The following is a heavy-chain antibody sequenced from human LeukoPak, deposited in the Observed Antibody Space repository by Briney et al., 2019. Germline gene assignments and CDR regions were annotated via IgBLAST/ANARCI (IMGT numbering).Heavy chain of an antibody. J-gene: IGHJ4*02. CDR2: IYTSGST. CDR1: GGSISSYY. CDR3: ARDQYYYDSSGYYYLGY. V-gene: IGHV4-4*07. Sequence: SETLSLTCTVSGGSISSYYWSWIRQPAGKGLEGIGRIYTSGSTHYHPSLKSRVTMSVDTSKNQFSLKLGSVTAADTAVYYCARDQYYYDSSGYYYLGYWGQGTLVTVSS. D-gene: IGHD3-22*01.